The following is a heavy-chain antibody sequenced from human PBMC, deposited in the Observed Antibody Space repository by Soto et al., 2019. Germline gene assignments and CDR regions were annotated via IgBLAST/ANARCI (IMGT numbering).Heavy chain of an antibody. CDR2: ISYDGSNK. V-gene: IGHV3-30*18. D-gene: IGHD6-19*01. Sequence: QVQLVESGGGVVQPGRSLRLSCAASGFTFSSYGMHWVRQAPGKGLEWVEVISYDGSNKYYADSVKGRFTISRDNSKNTLYLQMNSLRAEDTAVYYCAKDGAGSGWYFPYWGQGTLVTVSS. CDR1: GFTFSSYG. J-gene: IGHJ4*02. CDR3: AKDGAGSGWYFPY.